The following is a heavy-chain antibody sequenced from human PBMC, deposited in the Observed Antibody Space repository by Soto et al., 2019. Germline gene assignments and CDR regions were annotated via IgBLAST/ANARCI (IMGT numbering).Heavy chain of an antibody. CDR3: ARAIGNQLDY. Sequence: SVKVSCKASGGTFSSYGISWVRQAPGQVLEWMGGIIPIFGTANYAQKFHGRVTLTADETTSTAYMELISLRSEDTAMYYCARAIGNQLDYWGLGTMVTVSS. J-gene: IGHJ4*02. V-gene: IGHV1-69*13. CDR2: IIPIFGTA. CDR1: GGTFSSYG. D-gene: IGHD2-2*01.